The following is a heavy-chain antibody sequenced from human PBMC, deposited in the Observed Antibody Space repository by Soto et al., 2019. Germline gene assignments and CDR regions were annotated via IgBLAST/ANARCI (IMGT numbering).Heavy chain of an antibody. D-gene: IGHD3-3*01. J-gene: IGHJ6*02. V-gene: IGHV3-21*01. CDR1: GFTFSSYS. Sequence: EVQLVESGGGLVKPGGSLRLSCAASGFTFSSYSMNWVRQAPGKGLEWVSSISSSSSYIYYADSVKGRLTISRDNAKNSLYLQMNSLRAEDTAVYYCARARDFWSGYYTGWWSPFYYYYGMDVWGQGTTVTVSS. CDR2: ISSSSSYI. CDR3: ARARDFWSGYYTGWWSPFYYYYGMDV.